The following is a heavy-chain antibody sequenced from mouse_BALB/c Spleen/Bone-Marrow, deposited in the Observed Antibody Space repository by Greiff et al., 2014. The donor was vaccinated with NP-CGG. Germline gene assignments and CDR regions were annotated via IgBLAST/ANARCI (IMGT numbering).Heavy chain of an antibody. J-gene: IGHJ4*01. D-gene: IGHD1-2*01. CDR2: IDPANGNT. V-gene: IGHV14-3*02. CDR3: TREGHYYGFDASDY. CDR1: GFNVKDTY. Sequence: VQLKQSGAELVKPGASVKLSCTASGFNVKDTYMQWVKQRPEQGLEWIGRIDPANGNTQYDPTFQGKATITTDTSSNTAYLQLSSLTSEDTAVYYCTREGHYYGFDASDYWGQGTSVTVSS.